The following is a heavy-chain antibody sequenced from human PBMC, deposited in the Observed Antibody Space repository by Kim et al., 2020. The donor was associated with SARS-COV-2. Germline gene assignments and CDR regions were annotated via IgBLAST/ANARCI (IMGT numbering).Heavy chain of an antibody. D-gene: IGHD3-10*01. J-gene: IGHJ6*02. V-gene: IGHV3-11*06. CDR2: ISSSSSYT. Sequence: GGSLRLSCAASGFTFSDYYMSWIRQAPGKGLEWVSYISSSSSYTNYADSVKGRFTISRDNAKNSLYLQMNSLRAEDTAVYYCARDMVRGVLYGMDVWGQGTTVTVSS. CDR1: GFTFSDYY. CDR3: ARDMVRGVLYGMDV.